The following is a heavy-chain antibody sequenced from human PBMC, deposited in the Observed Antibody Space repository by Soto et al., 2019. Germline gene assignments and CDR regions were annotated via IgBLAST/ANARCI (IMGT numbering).Heavy chain of an antibody. CDR2: ISGAGTNK. CDR3: ANHDRGDYMAA. D-gene: IGHD3-10*01. J-gene: IGHJ6*03. V-gene: IGHV3-23*01. CDR1: GFTFSNYA. Sequence: VQVLESGGDVVQPGGSLRLSCVASGFTFSNYAMSWVRQAPGKGLEWVATISGAGTNKYYADFVKGRFTISRDNSKNNRYKQMDSLRAEDTTVYDFANHDRGDYMAAWGQGTMVTVSS.